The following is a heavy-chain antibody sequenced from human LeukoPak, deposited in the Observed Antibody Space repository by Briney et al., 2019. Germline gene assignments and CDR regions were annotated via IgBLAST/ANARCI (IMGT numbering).Heavy chain of an antibody. V-gene: IGHV3-30*18. Sequence: GGSLRLSCAASGFTFSSYGMYCVRHAPGKALEGVALISYDGSNKYYADSVKGRFTISRDNSKNTLYLQMNSLRAEDTAVYYCAKDEIGAVAGLIDYWGQGTLVTVFS. D-gene: IGHD6-19*01. CDR2: ISYDGSNK. J-gene: IGHJ4*02. CDR3: AKDEIGAVAGLIDY. CDR1: GFTFSSYG.